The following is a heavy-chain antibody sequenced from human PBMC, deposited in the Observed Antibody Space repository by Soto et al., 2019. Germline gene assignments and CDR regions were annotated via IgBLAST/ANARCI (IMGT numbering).Heavy chain of an antibody. Sequence: ASVKVSCKASGGTFSSYAISWVRQAPGQGLEWMGGIIPIFGTANYAQKFQGRVTITADESTSTAYMELSSLRSEDTAVYYCARATIFGVVIKRYYFDYWGQGTLVTVSS. CDR1: GGTFSSYA. CDR2: IIPIFGTA. V-gene: IGHV1-69*13. CDR3: ARATIFGVVIKRYYFDY. D-gene: IGHD3-3*01. J-gene: IGHJ4*02.